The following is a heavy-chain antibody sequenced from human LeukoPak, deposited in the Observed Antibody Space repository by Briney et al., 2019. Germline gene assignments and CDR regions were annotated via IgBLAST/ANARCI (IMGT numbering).Heavy chain of an antibody. J-gene: IGHJ6*04. CDR1: GGSISSGDCY. CDR3: ARRHCSSTSCYMDV. V-gene: IGHV4-30-4*08. D-gene: IGHD2-2*01. Sequence: SETLSLTCTVSGGSISSGDCYWSWIRQPPGKGLEWIGYIYYSGSTYYNPSLKSRVTISVDTSKNQFSLKLSSVTAADTAVYYCARRHCSSTSCYMDVWGKGTTVTVSS. CDR2: IYYSGST.